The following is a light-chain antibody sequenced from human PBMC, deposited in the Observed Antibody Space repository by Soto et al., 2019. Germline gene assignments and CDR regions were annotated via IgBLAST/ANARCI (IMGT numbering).Light chain of an antibody. J-gene: IGKJ4*01. V-gene: IGKV3-11*01. CDR1: QSISSY. CDR2: DAS. Sequence: EIVLTQSPATLSLSPGERATLSCRASQSISSYLAWYQQKPGQAPRLLIYDASNRATGIPARFSGSGSGTDFTLTISRLESEDFAVYYCQHRSNWPLTFGGGTKVDIK. CDR3: QHRSNWPLT.